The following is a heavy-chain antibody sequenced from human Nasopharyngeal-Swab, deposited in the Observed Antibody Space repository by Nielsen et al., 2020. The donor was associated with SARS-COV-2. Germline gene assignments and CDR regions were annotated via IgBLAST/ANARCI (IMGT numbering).Heavy chain of an antibody. D-gene: IGHD3-3*01. V-gene: IGHV3-49*04. CDR2: IRSKAYGGTT. CDR1: GFTFGDYA. Sequence: GESLKISCTASGFTFGDYAMSWVRQAPGKGLEWVGFIRSKAYGGTTEYAASVKGRFTISSDDSKSIAYLQMNSLKTEDTAVYYCTRDDFWSGYYLLWGQGTLVTVSS. J-gene: IGHJ4*02. CDR3: TRDDFWSGYYLL.